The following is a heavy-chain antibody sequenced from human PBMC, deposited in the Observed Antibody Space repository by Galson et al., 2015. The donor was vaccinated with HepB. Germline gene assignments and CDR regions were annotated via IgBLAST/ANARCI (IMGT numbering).Heavy chain of an antibody. J-gene: IGHJ6*02. V-gene: IGHV1-46*01. CDR3: ARGGGDITVFGEYYYHYGMDV. CDR2: INPSGGRT. Sequence: SVKVSCKASGYTFTSFQIHWVRQAPGQGLESVGIINPSGGRTSFAQKFQGRVTVTRDTSTSTVYMELSSLRSEDTAVYYCARGGGDITVFGEYYYHYGMDVWGQGTTVTVSS. D-gene: IGHD3-3*01. CDR1: GYTFTSFQ.